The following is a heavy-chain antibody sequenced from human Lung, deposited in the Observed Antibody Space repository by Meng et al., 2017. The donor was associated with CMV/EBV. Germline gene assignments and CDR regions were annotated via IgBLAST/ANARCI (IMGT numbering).Heavy chain of an antibody. CDR3: ARNHDSSGYFNDY. V-gene: IGHV1-8*01. D-gene: IGHD3-22*01. CDR2: MNPNRGNT. Sequence: ASVKVSXKASGYTFSNYDIIWVRQASGQGLEWVGWMNPNRGNTAYAQKFQGRVTMTRDTSTSIAYMELSSLRSEDTAVYYCARNHDSSGYFNDYWGQGTLVTVSS. CDR1: GYTFSNYD. J-gene: IGHJ4*02.